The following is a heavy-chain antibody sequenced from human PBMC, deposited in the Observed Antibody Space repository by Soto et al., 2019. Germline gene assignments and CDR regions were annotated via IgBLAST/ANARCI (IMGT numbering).Heavy chain of an antibody. V-gene: IGHV4-39*01. Sequence: SETLSLTCTVSGGSISSSSYYWGWIRQPPGKGLEWIGSIYYSGSTYYNPSLKSRVTISVDTSKNQFSLKLSSVTAADTAVYYCARLNKARSWSDYWGQGTLVTVSS. CDR1: GGSISSSSYY. CDR3: ARLNKARSWSDY. CDR2: IYYSGST. D-gene: IGHD6-6*01. J-gene: IGHJ4*02.